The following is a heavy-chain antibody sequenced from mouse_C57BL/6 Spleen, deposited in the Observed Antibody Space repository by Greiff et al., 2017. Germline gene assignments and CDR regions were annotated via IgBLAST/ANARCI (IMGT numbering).Heavy chain of an antibody. D-gene: IGHD1-1*01. J-gene: IGHJ1*03. Sequence: EVQLVESGGGLVQPGGSLSLSCAASGFTFTDYYMSWVRQPPGKALEWLGFIRHKANGYTTEYSASVKGRFTISRDTSQSILYLQMNALRAEDSATYYCARSYYYGSSHWYIDVWGTGTSVTVSS. CDR3: ARSYYYGSSHWYIDV. CDR1: GFTFTDYY. CDR2: IRHKANGYTT. V-gene: IGHV7-3*01.